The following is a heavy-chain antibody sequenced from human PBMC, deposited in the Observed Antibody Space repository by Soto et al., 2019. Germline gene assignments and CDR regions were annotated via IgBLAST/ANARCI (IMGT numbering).Heavy chain of an antibody. J-gene: IGHJ5*02. V-gene: IGHV1-18*01. Sequence: QVQLVQSGGEVKKPGASVKVSCKASGYTFTSYGISWVRQAPGQGLEWMGRISAYNGNTNYAQKLQGRATITTDTSTSPAYKAPRSMRSDETAVKYWARVVSALGHRFDGWGQGALVTVSS. CDR1: GYTFTSYG. CDR3: ARVVSALGHRFDG. CDR2: ISAYNGNT. D-gene: IGHD1-26*01.